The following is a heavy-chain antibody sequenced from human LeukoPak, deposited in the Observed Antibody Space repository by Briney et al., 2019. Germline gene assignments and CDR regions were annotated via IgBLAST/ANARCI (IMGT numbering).Heavy chain of an antibody. CDR1: GYTFTSYY. D-gene: IGHD3-10*01. V-gene: IGHV1-46*01. Sequence: ASVKVSCTASGYTFTSYYMHWVRQAPGQGLEWMGIINPSGGSTSYAQKFQGRVTMTRDTSTSTVYMELSSLSSEDTAVYYCARDLGNYYGSGSYGYWGQGTLVTVSS. CDR2: INPSGGST. J-gene: IGHJ4*02. CDR3: ARDLGNYYGSGSYGY.